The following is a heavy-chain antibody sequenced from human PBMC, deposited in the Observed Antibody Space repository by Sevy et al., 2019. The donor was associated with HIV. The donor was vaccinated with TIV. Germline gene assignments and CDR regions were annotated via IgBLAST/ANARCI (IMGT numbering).Heavy chain of an antibody. Sequence: GGSLRLSCAASGFTFSNYAMSWVRQAPGKGLEWVSAISGSGGSTYYADSVKGRFTISRDNSKNTLYLQMNSLRAEDTAVYYCAKIRMGSSWYDFDYWGQGTLVTVSS. D-gene: IGHD6-13*01. CDR1: GFTFSNYA. V-gene: IGHV3-23*01. CDR2: ISGSGGST. J-gene: IGHJ4*02. CDR3: AKIRMGSSWYDFDY.